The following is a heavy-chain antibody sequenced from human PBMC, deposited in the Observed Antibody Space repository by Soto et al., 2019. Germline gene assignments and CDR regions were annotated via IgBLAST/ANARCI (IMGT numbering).Heavy chain of an antibody. J-gene: IGHJ4*02. CDR1: GYTFIDYY. CDR3: AREPATAKPEGVDF. V-gene: IGHV1-2*02. CDR2: INPNSGGT. D-gene: IGHD1-1*01. Sequence: ASVQVSCKPSGYTFIDYYIHWLRQAPGQVLEWMGWINPNSGGTKYAPKFQGGVTMTRDASITTAYMELSRLRSGDTAVYYCAREPATAKPEGVDFWGQGTLVTVSS.